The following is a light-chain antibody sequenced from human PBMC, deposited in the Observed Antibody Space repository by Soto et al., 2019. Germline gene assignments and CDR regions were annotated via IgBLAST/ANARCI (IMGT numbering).Light chain of an antibody. Sequence: DIQMTQSPSSLSASVGDRVTITCRASQIINTWLAWYQQKPGKAPKLLIYRASNLLSGVPSRFSGSGSGTEFTLTISSLPPDDFSSYDCQQYETYSGTFGPGTKVDL. V-gene: IGKV1-5*03. CDR1: QIINTW. CDR3: QQYETYSGT. J-gene: IGKJ3*01. CDR2: RAS.